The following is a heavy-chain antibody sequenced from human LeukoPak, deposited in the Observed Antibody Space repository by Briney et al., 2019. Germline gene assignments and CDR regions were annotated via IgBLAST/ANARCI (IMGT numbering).Heavy chain of an antibody. Sequence: PGGSLRLSCAASGFAFSSYWMHWVRQAPGQGLVWVSRITSDGTSTAYADSVKGRFTISRDNAKNTLYLQMNSLRAEDTAVYYCARVAGTYQASRCDYWGRGTLVTVSS. CDR1: GFAFSSYW. J-gene: IGHJ4*02. D-gene: IGHD5-24*01. V-gene: IGHV3-74*01. CDR3: ARVAGTYQASRCDY. CDR2: ITSDGTST.